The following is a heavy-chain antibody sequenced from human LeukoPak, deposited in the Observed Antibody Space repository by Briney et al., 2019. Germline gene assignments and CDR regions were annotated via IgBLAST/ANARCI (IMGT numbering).Heavy chain of an antibody. CDR1: GFTFSSYA. D-gene: IGHD3-10*01. CDR3: ARPGITMVIVGPYYFDY. Sequence: GGSLRLSCEASGFTFSSYAVSWVGQAPGKGLEWVWTISGTGDSTYYADSVKGRFSISRDNSRNTLYLQMNRLTADDTAVYFCARPGITMVIVGPYYFDYWGRGTLVTVSS. J-gene: IGHJ4*02. V-gene: IGHV3-23*01. CDR2: ISGTGDST.